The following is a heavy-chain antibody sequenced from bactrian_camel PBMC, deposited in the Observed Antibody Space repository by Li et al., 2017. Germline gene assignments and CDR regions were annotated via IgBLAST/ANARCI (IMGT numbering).Heavy chain of an antibody. CDR3: AANTHCSGSLLSGFVYSY. J-gene: IGHJ4*01. Sequence: DVQLVESGGGSVQAGGSLRLSCVASGSIYSGACVGWLRQAPGKEREGVAAICTYTETVDYADSVKGRFTLSQDKANNMVHLQMNSLQPEDTAMYYCAANTHCSGSLLSGFVYSYWGQGTQVTVS. CDR2: ICTYTETV. D-gene: IGHD2*01. CDR1: GSIYSGAC. V-gene: IGHV3S40*01.